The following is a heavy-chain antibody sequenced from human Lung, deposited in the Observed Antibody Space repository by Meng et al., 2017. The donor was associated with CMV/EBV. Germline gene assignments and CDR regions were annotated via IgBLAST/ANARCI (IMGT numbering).Heavy chain of an antibody. CDR2: ISSSSTYI. CDR1: GFSFKDYS. CDR3: VFSGSHDYYFDS. J-gene: IGHJ4*02. D-gene: IGHD1-26*01. V-gene: IGHV3-21*01. Sequence: GGSXRLXCAASGFSFKDYSINWVRQAPGRGLEWVSSISSSSTYIYYADSVKGRFTISRDNAKNSLYLQLNSLRAEDTAVYYCVFSGSHDYYFDSWGQGTLVTVSS.